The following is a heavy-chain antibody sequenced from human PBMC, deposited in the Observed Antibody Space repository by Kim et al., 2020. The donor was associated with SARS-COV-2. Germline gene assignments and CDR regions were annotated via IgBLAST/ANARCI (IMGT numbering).Heavy chain of an antibody. CDR3: ARLPVLYGSGSYYSYYYYGMDV. D-gene: IGHD3-10*01. Sequence: SETLSLTCTVSGGSISSYYWSWIRQPPGKGLEWIGYIYYSGSTNYNPSLKSRVTISVDTSKNQFSLKLSSVTAADTAVYYCARLPVLYGSGSYYSYYYYGMDVWGQGTTVTVSS. CDR2: IYYSGST. CDR1: GGSISSYY. J-gene: IGHJ6*02. V-gene: IGHV4-59*01.